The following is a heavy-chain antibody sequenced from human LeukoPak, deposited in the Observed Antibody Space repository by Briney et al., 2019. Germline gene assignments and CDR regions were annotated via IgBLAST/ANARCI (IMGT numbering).Heavy chain of an antibody. J-gene: IGHJ4*02. CDR2: ISGNSGSI. Sequence: GGSLRLSCAASGLTFDDYAMHWVRQAPGKGLEWVSGISGNSGSIGYADSVKGRFTISRDNAKNSLYLQMNSLRAEDTALYYCAKDWKYYGSGSYYQPTYFDYWGQGTLVTVSS. CDR1: GLTFDDYA. V-gene: IGHV3-9*01. CDR3: AKDWKYYGSGSYYQPTYFDY. D-gene: IGHD3-10*01.